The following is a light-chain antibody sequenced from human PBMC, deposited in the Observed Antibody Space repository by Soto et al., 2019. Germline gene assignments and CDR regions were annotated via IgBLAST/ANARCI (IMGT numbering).Light chain of an antibody. Sequence: QSVLTQPPSVSAAPGQKVTISCSGSNSNIGNSYVSWYQQLPGTAPKLLIYDNNKRPSGIPDRFSGSKSGTSATLGITGLQTGDEADYYCGTWDSSLSGVVFGGGTKLTVL. CDR1: NSNIGNSY. CDR3: GTWDSSLSGVV. V-gene: IGLV1-51*01. CDR2: DNN. J-gene: IGLJ2*01.